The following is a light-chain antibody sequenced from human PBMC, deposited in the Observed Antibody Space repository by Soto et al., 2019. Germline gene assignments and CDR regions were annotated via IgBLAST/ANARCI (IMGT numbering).Light chain of an antibody. CDR3: SSYSSSTTVL. V-gene: IGLV2-14*01. J-gene: IGLJ2*01. Sequence: QSVLTQPASVSGSPGQSITIAGTGTSSDIGAYKDVSWYQQHPGKAPKLIILEVVNRPSGVSDRFSGSKSGNTASLTISGLQADDEADYYCSSYSSSTTVLFGGGTKVTVL. CDR1: SSDIGAYKD. CDR2: EVV.